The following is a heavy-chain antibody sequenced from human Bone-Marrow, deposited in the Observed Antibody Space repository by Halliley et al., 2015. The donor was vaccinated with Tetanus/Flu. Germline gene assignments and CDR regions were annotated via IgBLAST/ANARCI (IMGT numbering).Heavy chain of an antibody. CDR1: GGSVSSGSFY. V-gene: IGHV4-39*01. Sequence: TLSLTCTVSGGSVSSGSFYWSWIRQSPGKGLEWIGSLYYSGSTYYNPSLKSRVSISVDTSKNHLSLNLNSVTAADTAVYYCARHYRHWLFDYWGQGTLVTVSS. J-gene: IGHJ4*02. CDR3: ARHYRHWLFDY. D-gene: IGHD3-16*02. CDR2: LYYSGST.